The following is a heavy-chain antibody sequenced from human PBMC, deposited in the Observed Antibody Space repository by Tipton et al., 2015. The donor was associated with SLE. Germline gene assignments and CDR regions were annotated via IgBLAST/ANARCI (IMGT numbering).Heavy chain of an antibody. CDR3: ARGSSSWYNWFDP. CDR2: IGYTGST. D-gene: IGHD6-13*01. J-gene: IGHJ5*02. CDR1: GGSFSGYY. V-gene: IGHV4-59*08. Sequence: TLSLTCTVSGGSFSGYYWTWIRQPPGKGLEWIGLIGYTGSTNYNPSLKSRVTMSVDTSKNQFSLKLSSVTAADTAVYYCARGSSSWYNWFDPWGQGTLVTVSS.